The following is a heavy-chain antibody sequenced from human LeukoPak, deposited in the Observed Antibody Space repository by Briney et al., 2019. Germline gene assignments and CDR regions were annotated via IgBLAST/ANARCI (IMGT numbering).Heavy chain of an antibody. V-gene: IGHV3-48*01. CDR3: AREDTVRQRRYFDWLIGHGWFDP. D-gene: IGHD3-9*01. J-gene: IGHJ5*02. Sequence: GGSLRLSCAASGFTFSSYSMNWVRQAPGKGLEWVSYISSSSTIYYADSVKGRFTISRDNAKNSLYLQMNSLRAEDTAVYYCAREDTVRQRRYFDWLIGHGWFDPWGQGTLVTVSS. CDR1: GFTFSSYS. CDR2: ISSSSTI.